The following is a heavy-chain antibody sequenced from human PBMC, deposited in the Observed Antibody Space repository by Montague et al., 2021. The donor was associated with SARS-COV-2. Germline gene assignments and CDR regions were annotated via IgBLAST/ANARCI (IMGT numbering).Heavy chain of an antibody. Sequence: SETLSLTCRVSGDSISDYYGSWIRQSGGNGLEWIGRIYSRGGTNYNPSLKSRVTMSVDTSKKQFSLKLYSVTAADTAFYYCAIAGYSSNWDNWIDPWGQGTLVTVSS. CDR2: IYSRGGT. D-gene: IGHD6-13*01. CDR3: AIAGYSSNWDNWIDP. J-gene: IGHJ5*02. V-gene: IGHV4-4*07. CDR1: GDSISDYY.